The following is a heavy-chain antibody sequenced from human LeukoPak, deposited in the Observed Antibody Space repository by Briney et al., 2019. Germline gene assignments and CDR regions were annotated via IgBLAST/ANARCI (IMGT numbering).Heavy chain of an antibody. Sequence: GGSLRLSCAASGFTFSSYTINWVRQAPGKGLEWVSSISTSGSYLYYADSVKGRLTISRDNAKSSLYLQMNSLRAEDTAVYYCARDGGAYDSSGYYVYFDYWGQGTLVTVSS. CDR1: GFTFSSYT. J-gene: IGHJ4*02. V-gene: IGHV3-21*01. D-gene: IGHD3-22*01. CDR3: ARDGGAYDSSGYYVYFDY. CDR2: ISTSGSYL.